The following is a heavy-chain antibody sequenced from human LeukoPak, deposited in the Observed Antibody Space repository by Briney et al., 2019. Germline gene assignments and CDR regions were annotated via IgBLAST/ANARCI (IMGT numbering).Heavy chain of an antibody. D-gene: IGHD2-2*01. CDR1: GGSISSYY. J-gene: IGHJ6*03. Sequence: PSETLSLTCTVSGGSISSYYWSWIRQPPGKGLEWIGYLYYSGSTNYNPSLKSRVTISVDTSKNQFSLKLSSVPAADTAVYYCARGGCSSTSCPGAYYYYMDVWGKGTTVTVSS. CDR3: ARGGCSSTSCPGAYYYYMDV. CDR2: LYYSGST. V-gene: IGHV4-59*01.